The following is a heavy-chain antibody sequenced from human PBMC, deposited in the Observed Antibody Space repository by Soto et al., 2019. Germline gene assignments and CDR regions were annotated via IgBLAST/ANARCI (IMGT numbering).Heavy chain of an antibody. Sequence: QLQLQESGPGLVKPSETLSLTCTVSGGSITSNAYYWGWIRQPPGKGLEWLGYIYYSGSACYNPSLKSRATMFVDTSKNQFSLKLSSVTAADTAVYYCARRPKRGSYSWCFDYWGQGTLVTVSS. CDR2: IYYSGSA. D-gene: IGHD1-26*01. CDR1: GGSITSNAYY. CDR3: ARRPKRGSYSWCFDY. J-gene: IGHJ4*02. V-gene: IGHV4-39*01.